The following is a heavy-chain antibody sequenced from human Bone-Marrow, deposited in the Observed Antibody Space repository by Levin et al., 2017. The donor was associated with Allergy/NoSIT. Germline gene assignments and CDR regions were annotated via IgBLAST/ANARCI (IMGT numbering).Heavy chain of an antibody. CDR2: ITGISTYT. D-gene: IGHD5-12*01. J-gene: IGHJ4*02. CDR3: ASSGFTSEYFDY. CDR1: GFPFSSHS. V-gene: IGHV3-21*01. Sequence: GESLKISCAASGFPFSSHSMNWVRQRPGKGLEWVSSITGISTYTYYADSVRGRFTISRDNAKNSLYLQMSSLRAEDTAVYFCASSGFTSEYFDYWGLGTLVTVSS.